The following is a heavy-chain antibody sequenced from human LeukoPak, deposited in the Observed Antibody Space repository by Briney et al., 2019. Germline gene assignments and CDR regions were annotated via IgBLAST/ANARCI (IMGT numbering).Heavy chain of an antibody. CDR1: GDSMNNFY. CDR2: VHLSGST. Sequence: SETLSLTCTVSGDSMNNFYWTWIRQSAGKGLEWIGRVHLSGSTNYSPSLRSRVAISLDRSRNQFSLKLTSVTAADTAVYYCARDDSARDASGAYHYWGQGTLVTVSS. CDR3: ARDDSARDASGAYHY. V-gene: IGHV4-4*07. D-gene: IGHD1-26*01. J-gene: IGHJ4*02.